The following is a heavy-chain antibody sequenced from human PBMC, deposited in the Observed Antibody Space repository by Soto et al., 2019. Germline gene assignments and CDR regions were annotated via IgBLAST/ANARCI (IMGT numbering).Heavy chain of an antibody. Sequence: LRLSCAASGFIFSSFSMNGIRQAPGKGLEWLSYIRSDSNHIGYADSVRGRFTISSDIAKNSLFLQMSSLRDEDTAVYYCARDLAYAFDYWGQGTLVTVSS. D-gene: IGHD3-16*01. CDR1: GFIFSSFS. V-gene: IGHV3-48*02. CDR2: IRSDSNHI. J-gene: IGHJ4*02. CDR3: ARDLAYAFDY.